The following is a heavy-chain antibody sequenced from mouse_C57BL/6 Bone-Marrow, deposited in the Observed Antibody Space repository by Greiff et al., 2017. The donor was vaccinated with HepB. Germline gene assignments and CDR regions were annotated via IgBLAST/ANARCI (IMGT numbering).Heavy chain of an antibody. J-gene: IGHJ1*03. CDR3: ARGALGV. D-gene: IGHD4-1*01. CDR2: ISNGGGST. Sequence: EVQGVESGGGLVQPGGSLKLSCAASGFTFSDYYMYWVRQTPEKRLEWVAYISNGGGSTYYPDTVKGRFTISRDNAKNTLYLQMSRLKSEDTAMYYCARGALGVWGTGTTVTVSS. CDR1: GFTFSDYY. V-gene: IGHV5-12*01.